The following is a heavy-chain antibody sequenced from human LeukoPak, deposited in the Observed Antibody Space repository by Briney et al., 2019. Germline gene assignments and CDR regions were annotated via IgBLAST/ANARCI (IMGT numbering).Heavy chain of an antibody. D-gene: IGHD1-26*01. CDR2: ISHGGVT. CDR1: GASISTYY. V-gene: IGHV4-59*08. CDR3: ARHGGTLDYFDY. J-gene: IGHJ4*02. Sequence: SETLSLTCNGSGASISTYYWSWIRQPPGKGLEWIGYISHGGVTSYNPSLKGCVTISVDSPKNRFSLRLTSLTAVDTALYYCARHGGTLDYFDYWGPGSLVTVSS.